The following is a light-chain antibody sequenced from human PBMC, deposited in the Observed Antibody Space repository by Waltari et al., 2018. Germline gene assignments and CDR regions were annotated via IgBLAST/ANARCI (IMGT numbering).Light chain of an antibody. V-gene: IGKV1-39*01. CDR3: QQYNDDPRT. CDR1: QSISSY. CDR2: AAS. Sequence: DIQMTQSPSSLSASVGDRVTITCRASQSISSYLNWYQQKPGKAPKLLIYAASSLQSGVPSRFSGSGSGTEFTLTISSLQPDDFATYYCQQYNDDPRTFGQGTEVEFK. J-gene: IGKJ1*01.